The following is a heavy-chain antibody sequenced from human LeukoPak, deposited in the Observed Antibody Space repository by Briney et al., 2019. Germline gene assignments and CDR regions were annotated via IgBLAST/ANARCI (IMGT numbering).Heavy chain of an antibody. D-gene: IGHD3-10*01. CDR3: ARDAGRDLWFGEPPYYYYGMDV. Sequence: GGSLRLSCAASGFTFSSYEMNWVRQAPGKGLEWVSYISSSGSTIYYADSVKGRFTISRDNAKNSLYLQMNSLRAEDTAVYYCARDAGRDLWFGEPPYYYYGMDVWGKGTTVTVSS. CDR1: GFTFSSYE. J-gene: IGHJ6*04. CDR2: ISSSGSTI. V-gene: IGHV3-48*03.